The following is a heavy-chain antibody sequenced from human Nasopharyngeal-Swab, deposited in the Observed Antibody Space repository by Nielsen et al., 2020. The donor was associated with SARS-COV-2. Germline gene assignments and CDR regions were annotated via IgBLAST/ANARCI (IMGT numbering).Heavy chain of an antibody. Sequence: ASVKVSCKVSGYSLRNLALHWVRQAPGKGLEWMGWMNPKSGEVGYEQKFQGRVTMTRNTATATAYMELSGLRHEDTAVYYCARGAFGLDHSWFDPWGQGTLVTVSS. V-gene: IGHV1-8*01. J-gene: IGHJ5*01. CDR1: GYSLRNLA. CDR3: ARGAFGLDHSWFDP. D-gene: IGHD3/OR15-3a*01. CDR2: MNPKSGEV.